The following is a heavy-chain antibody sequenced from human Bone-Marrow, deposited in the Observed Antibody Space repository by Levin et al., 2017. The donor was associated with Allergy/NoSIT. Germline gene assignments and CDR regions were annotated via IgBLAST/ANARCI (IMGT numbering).Heavy chain of an antibody. D-gene: IGHD3-22*01. V-gene: IGHV3-23*01. CDR1: GLTFSSDA. CDR2: ISGSGGNI. Sequence: PGESLKISCGASGLTFSSDAMSWVRQAPGRGLEWVSTISGSGGNILFADSVKGRFTISRDNSKNTLYLQMTSLRAEDTALYYCAKSPYYYDSSGFYYGWYFDLGSRGTQVTVSS. CDR3: AKSPYYYDSSGFYYGWYFDL. J-gene: IGHJ2*01.